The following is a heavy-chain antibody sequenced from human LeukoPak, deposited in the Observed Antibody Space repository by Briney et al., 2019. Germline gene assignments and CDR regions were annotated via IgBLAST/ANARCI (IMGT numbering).Heavy chain of an antibody. CDR1: GYTFTGYY. Sequence: APVKVSCKASGYTFTGYYMHWVRQAPGQGLEWMGWINPNSGGTNYAQKFQGRVTMTRDTSISTAYMELSRLRSDDTAVYYCARGDTMVRGVILRDYYYGMDVWGQGTTVTVSS. J-gene: IGHJ6*02. V-gene: IGHV1-2*02. D-gene: IGHD3-10*01. CDR3: ARGDTMVRGVILRDYYYGMDV. CDR2: INPNSGGT.